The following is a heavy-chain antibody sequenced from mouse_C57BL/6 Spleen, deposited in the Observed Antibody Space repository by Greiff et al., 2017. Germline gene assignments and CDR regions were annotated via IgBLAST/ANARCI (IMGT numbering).Heavy chain of an antibody. D-gene: IGHD1-1*01. CDR3: ARSGPVYYGRGGYAMDY. CDR2: INPNNGGT. V-gene: IGHV1-26*01. CDR1: GYTFTDYY. Sequence: EVQLQQSGPELVKPGASVKISCKASGYTFTDYYMNWVKQSHGKSLEWIGDINPNNGGTSYNQKFKGKATLTVDKSSSTAYMELRSLTSEDSAVYYCARSGPVYYGRGGYAMDYWGQGTSVTVSS. J-gene: IGHJ4*01.